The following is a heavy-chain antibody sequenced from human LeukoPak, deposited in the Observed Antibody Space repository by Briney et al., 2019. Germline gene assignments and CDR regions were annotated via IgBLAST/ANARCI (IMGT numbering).Heavy chain of an antibody. Sequence: SETLSLTCAVSSGSISSSNWWSWVRQPPGKGLGWIGEISHSASTKHNPSLKSTVTISVDKSKNQFSLKLSSVTASETALSYCASTYPNAPNWFDPWGERTLFTVSS. CDR1: SGSISSSNW. V-gene: IGHV4-4*02. CDR3: ASTYPNAPNWFDP. J-gene: IGHJ5*02. CDR2: ISHSAST. D-gene: IGHD3-16*01.